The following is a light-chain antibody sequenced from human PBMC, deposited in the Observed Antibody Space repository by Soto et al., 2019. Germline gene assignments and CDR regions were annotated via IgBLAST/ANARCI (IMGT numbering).Light chain of an antibody. V-gene: IGLV2-8*01. CDR3: SSYAGSNQAVV. CDR1: SSDVGGYNY. Sequence: QSVLTQSPSASWSPGQSVTISCTGTSSDVGGYNYVSWYQQHPGKAPKLMIYEVTKRPSGVPDRFSGSKSGNTASLTVSGLQAEDEAVYYCSSYAGSNQAVVFGGGTKVTVL. CDR2: EVT. J-gene: IGLJ2*01.